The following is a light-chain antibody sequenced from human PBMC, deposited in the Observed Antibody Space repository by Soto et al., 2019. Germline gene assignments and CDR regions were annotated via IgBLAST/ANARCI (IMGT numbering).Light chain of an antibody. V-gene: IGKV1-39*01. J-gene: IGKJ2*01. CDR2: GAS. CDR3: QQSYRSPYT. Sequence: IQLTQSPSSLSASVGDRVTVTCRASQSINIYLNWYQQKPGKAPTLLIYGASTLQSGVPSRFSGGGSRTDFTLTISSLQTEDFATYYCQQSYRSPYTFGQWTKLEI. CDR1: QSINIY.